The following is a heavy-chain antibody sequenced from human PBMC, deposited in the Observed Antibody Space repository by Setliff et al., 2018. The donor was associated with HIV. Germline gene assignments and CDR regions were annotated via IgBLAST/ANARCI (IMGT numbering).Heavy chain of an antibody. CDR2: IYYSGTT. CDR3: AGRGGYNDWYFDY. V-gene: IGHV4-59*11. Sequence: PSETLSLTCNVSGVSMSSHYWSWIRQAPGQPPNKGLEWIGNIYYSGTTNYNPSLESRVTISIDTSKSQLALKLTSVTTADTAMYYCAGRGGYNDWYFDYWGQGALVTVSS. D-gene: IGHD5-12*01. J-gene: IGHJ4*02. CDR1: GVSMSSHY.